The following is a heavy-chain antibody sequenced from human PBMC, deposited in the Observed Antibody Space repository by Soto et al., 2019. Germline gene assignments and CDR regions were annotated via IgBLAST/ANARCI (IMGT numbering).Heavy chain of an antibody. CDR3: AKGRGGNYGTYYGDY. J-gene: IGHJ4*02. V-gene: IGHV3-9*01. Sequence: EVQVLESGGGLVQPGRSLRLSCAASGFSFDDYAMHWVRQAPGKGLEWVSGISWNSGSIGYADSVKGRFTISRDNAKNYLYLQMNSLRAEDTALYYCAKGRGGNYGTYYGDYWGQGTLVTVSS. CDR1: GFSFDDYA. CDR2: ISWNSGSI. D-gene: IGHD1-26*01.